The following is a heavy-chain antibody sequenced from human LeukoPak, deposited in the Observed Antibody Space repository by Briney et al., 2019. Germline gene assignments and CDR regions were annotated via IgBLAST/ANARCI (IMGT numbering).Heavy chain of an antibody. V-gene: IGHV4-39*01. J-gene: IGHJ6*03. CDR2: IYYSGGT. CDR1: GGSISGSSYY. D-gene: IGHD1-14*01. Sequence: PSETLSLTCTVSGGSISGSSYYWGWIRQPPGKGLEWIGSIYYSGGTYYNPSLKSRVTISVDTSKNQFSLKLSSVTAADTAVYYCARHEGRGGTKLYYYYYYMDVWGKGTTVTVSS. CDR3: ARHEGRGGTKLYYYYYYMDV.